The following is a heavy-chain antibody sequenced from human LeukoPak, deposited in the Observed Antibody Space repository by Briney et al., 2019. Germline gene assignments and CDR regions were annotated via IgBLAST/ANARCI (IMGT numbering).Heavy chain of an antibody. J-gene: IGHJ4*02. V-gene: IGHV3-15*01. D-gene: IGHD2/OR15-2a*01. CDR1: GFTFSSYW. Sequence: GGSLRLSCAASGFTFSSYWMSWVRQAPGKGLEWVGRIKSNADGGTPDYAAPARGRFTTSRDDSKNTLYLQMNSLKTEDTAVYYCTTFYHEYSPYWGRGTLVTVSS. CDR2: IKSNADGGTP. CDR3: TTFYHEYSPY.